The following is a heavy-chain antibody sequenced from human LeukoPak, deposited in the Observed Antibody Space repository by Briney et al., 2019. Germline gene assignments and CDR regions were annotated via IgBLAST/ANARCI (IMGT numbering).Heavy chain of an antibody. V-gene: IGHV4-34*01. CDR3: ARNDDSSGYD. J-gene: IGHJ4*02. CDR1: GGSFSGYY. Sequence: SETLSLTCAVYGGSFSGYYWSWIRQPPGKGLEWIGEINHSGSTNYNPSLKSRVTISVDTSKNQFSLKLSSVTAADTAVYYCARNDDSSGYDWGQGTLVTVSS. D-gene: IGHD3-22*01. CDR2: INHSGST.